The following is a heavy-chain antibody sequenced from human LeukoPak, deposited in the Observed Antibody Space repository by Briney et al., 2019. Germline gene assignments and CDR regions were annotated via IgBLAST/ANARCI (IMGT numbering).Heavy chain of an antibody. Sequence: GASVKVSCKASGYTFTMNGISWVRQAPGQGLEWMGWISSYNGKTNYAQRLQGRVAMTRDTSMSTAYMELNNLGSEDTAIYYCARGLGDYNTDWFPVSGYWGQGTPVTVSS. D-gene: IGHD3-9*01. J-gene: IGHJ4*02. CDR3: ARGLGDYNTDWFPVSGY. CDR1: GYTFTMNG. V-gene: IGHV1-18*01. CDR2: ISSYNGKT.